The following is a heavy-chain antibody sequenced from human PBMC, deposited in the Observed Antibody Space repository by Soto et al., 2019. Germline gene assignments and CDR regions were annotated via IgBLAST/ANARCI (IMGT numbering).Heavy chain of an antibody. CDR3: AYDNWGPYGRRLDY. Sequence: SETLSLTCAVYGGSFSGYYWSWIRQPPGKGLEWIGEINHSGSTNYNPSLKSRVTISVDTSKNQFSLKLSSVTAADTAVYYCAYDNWGPYGRRLDYWGQGTLVTVSS. J-gene: IGHJ4*02. D-gene: IGHD7-27*01. V-gene: IGHV4-34*01. CDR2: INHSGST. CDR1: GGSFSGYY.